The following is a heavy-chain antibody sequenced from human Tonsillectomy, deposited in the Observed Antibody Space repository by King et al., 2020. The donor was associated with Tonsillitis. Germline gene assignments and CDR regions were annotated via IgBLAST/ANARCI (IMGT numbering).Heavy chain of an antibody. CDR3: ARDLLGRGIMVRVETSYFDL. D-gene: IGHD3-10*01. V-gene: IGHV4-61*01. J-gene: IGHJ2*01. Sequence: QLQESGPGLVKPSETLSLTCTVSGGSVSSGSYYWSWIRQPPGKGLEWIGYIYYSGSTNYNPSLKSRVTISVDTSKNQFSLKLSSVTAADTAVYYCARDLLGRGIMVRVETSYFDLWGRGTLVTVSS. CDR2: IYYSGST. CDR1: GGSVSSGSYY.